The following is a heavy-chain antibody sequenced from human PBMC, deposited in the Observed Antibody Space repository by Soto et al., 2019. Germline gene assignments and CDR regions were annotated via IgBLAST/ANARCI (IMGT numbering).Heavy chain of an antibody. CDR1: GFTFSRYG. D-gene: IGHD2-2*01. CDR2: VRASGDST. J-gene: IGHJ4*02. CDR3: ARDGPSCNGGGY. V-gene: IGHV3-23*01. Sequence: EVQLLESGGGLVQPGESLRLSCAASGFTFSRYGMSWVRQAPGKGLEWVSSVRASGDSTYYADSVKGRFTISRDNSKDTLYLQMSRLTADDTAVYFCARDGPSCNGGGYWGQGTLVTVSS.